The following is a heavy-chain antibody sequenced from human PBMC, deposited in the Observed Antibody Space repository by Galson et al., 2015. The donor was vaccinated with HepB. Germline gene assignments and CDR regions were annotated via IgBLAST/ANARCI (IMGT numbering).Heavy chain of an antibody. CDR1: GFSLSTSGVG. CDR3: AHRADYGDYVRAGVWFDP. CDR2: IYWDDDK. V-gene: IGHV2-5*02. D-gene: IGHD4-17*01. J-gene: IGHJ5*02. Sequence: PALVKPTQTLTLTCTFSGFSLSTSGVGVGWIRQPPGKALEWLALIYWDDDKRYSPSLKSRLTITKDTSKNQVVLTMTNMDPVDTATYYCAHRADYGDYVRAGVWFDPWGQGTLVTVSS.